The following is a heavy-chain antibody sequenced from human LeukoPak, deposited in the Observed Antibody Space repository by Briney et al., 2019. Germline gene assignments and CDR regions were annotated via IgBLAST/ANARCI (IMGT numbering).Heavy chain of an antibody. D-gene: IGHD1-1*01. CDR1: GFTFSSYS. V-gene: IGHV3-48*01. Sequence: PGGSLRLSCAASGFTFSSYSMNWVRQAPGKGLEWVSNISSSSSIIYYADSVKGRFTISRDNAKNSRYLQMNSLRAEDTAIYYCAADDYDAFDIWGQGTMVTVSS. CDR3: AADDYDAFDI. J-gene: IGHJ3*02. CDR2: ISSSSSII.